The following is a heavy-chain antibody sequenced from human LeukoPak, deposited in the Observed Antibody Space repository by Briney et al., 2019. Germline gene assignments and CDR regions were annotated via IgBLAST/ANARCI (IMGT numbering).Heavy chain of an antibody. CDR1: VDSINDHY. J-gene: IGHJ6*03. CDR2: IYSSVST. CDR3: ARQRCSGGSCYRVDQLYYMDV. V-gene: IGHV4-4*09. D-gene: IGHD2-15*01. Sequence: SETLSLTCTVSVDSINDHYCSWIRQPPGEGLEWIAYIYSSVSTTYTPSLKSRVTISIDTSKSQFSLKLTSVTAADAGVYYCARQRCSGGSCYRVDQLYYMDVWGKGTTVTVSS.